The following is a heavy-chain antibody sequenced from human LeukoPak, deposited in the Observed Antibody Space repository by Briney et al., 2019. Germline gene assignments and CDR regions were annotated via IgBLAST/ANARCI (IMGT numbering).Heavy chain of an antibody. Sequence: PSETLSLTCAVSGGSISSSNWWSWVRQPPGKGLEWIGEIYHSGSTNYNPSLKSRVTISVDKSKNQFSLKLSSVTAADTAVYYCAVGRYSPFHYYYYGMDVWGQGTTVTVPS. CDR2: IYHSGST. D-gene: IGHD3-16*02. CDR1: GGSISSSNW. CDR3: AVGRYSPFHYYYYGMDV. J-gene: IGHJ6*02. V-gene: IGHV4-4*02.